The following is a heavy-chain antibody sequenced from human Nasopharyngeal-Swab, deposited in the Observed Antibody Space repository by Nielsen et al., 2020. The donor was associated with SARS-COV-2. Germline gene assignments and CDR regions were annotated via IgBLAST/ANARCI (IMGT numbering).Heavy chain of an antibody. D-gene: IGHD3-16*01. J-gene: IGHJ4*02. V-gene: IGHV3-7*03. CDR3: ARDVWGPDY. CDR1: GFSFVNYW. Sequence: GESLKISWAGSGFSFVNYWRRWVRQAPGKGLEWMANIKQDGSEEYYVDSVKGRFTISRDNAKRSVYLQMHSLRAEDTAVYYCARDVWGPDYWGQGILVTVSS. CDR2: IKQDGSEE.